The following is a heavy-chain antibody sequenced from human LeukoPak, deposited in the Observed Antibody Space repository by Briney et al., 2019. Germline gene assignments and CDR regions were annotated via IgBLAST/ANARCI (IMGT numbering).Heavy chain of an antibody. CDR1: GFTFSAYA. V-gene: IGHV3-23*01. CDR2: ISGSGGST. D-gene: IGHD3-10*01. CDR3: AKDRYYVSGSYYHDAFDI. J-gene: IGHJ3*02. Sequence: PGGSLRLSCAASGFTFSAYAMNWVRQAPGEGLEWVSAISGSGGSTYYADSVKGRFTISRDNSRNTLYLQMSSLRAEDTAVYYCAKDRYYVSGSYYHDAFDIWGQGTMVTVSS.